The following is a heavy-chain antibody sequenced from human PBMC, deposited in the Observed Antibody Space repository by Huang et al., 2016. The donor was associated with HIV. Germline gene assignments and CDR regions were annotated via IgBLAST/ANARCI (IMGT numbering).Heavy chain of an antibody. V-gene: IGHV1-69*14. CDR1: GGTFNTFA. D-gene: IGHD6-13*01. CDR3: AREGETWYGRPTAAFEV. CDR2: IVPLFSAT. J-gene: IGHJ3*01. Sequence: VQLTQSGPEVKRPGSSVRVACTASGGTFNTFAFNWVLPPPGPGLEYVGGIVPLFSATNYALRFRDRVTISADKSSRTVYLEVRGLSMADTAVFYCAREGETWYGRPTAAFEVWGQGTTVTVSS.